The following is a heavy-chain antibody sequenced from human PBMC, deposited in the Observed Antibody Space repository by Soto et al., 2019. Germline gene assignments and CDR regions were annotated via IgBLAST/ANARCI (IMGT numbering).Heavy chain of an antibody. J-gene: IGHJ6*02. Sequence: PSETLSLTCTVSGGSISSSTYYWGWMRQPPGKGLEWIASFFIGGNTYYKPSLNSRVTVSVDTSKNQFSLKVTSVTAADTAVYYFARLYGYCIRNSCHGHYAMDVWGQGTTVTVSS. CDR1: GGSISSSTYY. D-gene: IGHD2-2*01. CDR3: ARLYGYCIRNSCHGHYAMDV. V-gene: IGHV4-39*01. CDR2: FFIGGNT.